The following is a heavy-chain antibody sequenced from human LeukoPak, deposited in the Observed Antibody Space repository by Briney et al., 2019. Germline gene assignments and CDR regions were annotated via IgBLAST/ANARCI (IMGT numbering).Heavy chain of an antibody. D-gene: IGHD3-3*01. CDR2: ISYDGSNK. Sequence: GGSLRLSCAASGFTFSSYAMHWVRQAPGKGLEWVAVISYDGSNKYYADSVKGRFTISRDNSKNTLYLQMNSLRAEDTAVYYCARDRSGYFDYWGQGALVTVSS. V-gene: IGHV3-30-3*01. CDR3: ARDRSGYFDY. CDR1: GFTFSSYA. J-gene: IGHJ4*02.